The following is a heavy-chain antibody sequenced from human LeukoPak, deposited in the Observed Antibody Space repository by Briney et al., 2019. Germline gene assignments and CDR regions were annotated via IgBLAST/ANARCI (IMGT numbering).Heavy chain of an antibody. CDR1: GESFSGYY. V-gene: IGHV4-34*01. CDR3: ARGSTYYYDSSGYYYRQDYYYYYMDV. D-gene: IGHD3-22*01. CDR2: INHSGST. Sequence: SETLSLTCAVYGESFSGYYWSWIRQPPGKGLEWIGEINHSGSTNYNPSLKSRVTISVDTSKNQFSLKLSSVTAADTAVYYCARGSTYYYDSSGYYYRQDYYYYYMDVWGKGTTVTVSS. J-gene: IGHJ6*03.